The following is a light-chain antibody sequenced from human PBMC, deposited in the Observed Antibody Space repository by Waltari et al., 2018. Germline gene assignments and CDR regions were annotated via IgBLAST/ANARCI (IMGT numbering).Light chain of an antibody. CDR1: SSDIGGYNY. CDR2: DVI. Sequence: QSALTQPASVSGSPGQSITNSCTGTSSDIGGYNYVSWYQQHPGKAPKVMIYDVIKRPSGVSNRVSGSRSGNTASLTISELQADDEADYYCTSYESGGTWVFGGGTKVTV. CDR3: TSYESGGTWV. V-gene: IGLV2-14*03. J-gene: IGLJ3*02.